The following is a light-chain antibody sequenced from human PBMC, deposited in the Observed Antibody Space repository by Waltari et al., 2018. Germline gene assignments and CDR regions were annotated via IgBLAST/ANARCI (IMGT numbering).Light chain of an antibody. CDR3: MQALHTPTT. J-gene: IGKJ3*01. V-gene: IGKV2-28*01. CDR2: LGS. CDR1: QSLLRGTGYNF. Sequence: DIVMTQSPLSLSVTPGEPASISCRSSQSLLRGTGYNFLDWYLQKPGQPPQRLISLGSDRASGVPDRFSGSGTGTDFTLKISRVEAEDVGIYYCMQALHTPTTFGPGTKVDIK.